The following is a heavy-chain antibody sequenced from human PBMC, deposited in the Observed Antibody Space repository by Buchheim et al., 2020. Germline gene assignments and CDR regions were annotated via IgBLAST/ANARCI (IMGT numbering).Heavy chain of an antibody. CDR3: AREGIAVASYIFQH. Sequence: QVQLVESGGGVVQPGRSLRLSCAASGFTFSSYAMHWVRQAPGKGLEWVAVISYDGSNKYYADSVKGRFTISRDNSKNTLYLQMNSLRAEDTAVYYCAREGIAVASYIFQHWGQGTL. CDR1: GFTFSSYA. J-gene: IGHJ1*01. CDR2: ISYDGSNK. D-gene: IGHD6-19*01. V-gene: IGHV3-30*04.